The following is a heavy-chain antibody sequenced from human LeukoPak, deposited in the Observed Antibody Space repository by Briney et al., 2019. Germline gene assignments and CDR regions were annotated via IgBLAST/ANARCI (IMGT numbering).Heavy chain of an antibody. CDR1: GFTFSNYG. J-gene: IGHJ4*02. V-gene: IGHV3-23*01. CDR3: ARGGRWLRLGDFDY. CDR2: ITGSGVTT. D-gene: IGHD5-24*01. Sequence: PGGSPRLSCAASGFTFSNYGMNWVRQAPGKGLEWVSGITGSGVTTYYADSVKGRFTISRDNSKNMVYLQMNSLRAEDTAVYYCARGGRWLRLGDFDYWGQGTLVTVSS.